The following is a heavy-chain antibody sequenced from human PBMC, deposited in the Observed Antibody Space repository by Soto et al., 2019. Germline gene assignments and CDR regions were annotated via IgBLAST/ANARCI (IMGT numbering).Heavy chain of an antibody. CDR3: TSDTFGASDS. J-gene: IGHJ4*02. CDR2: IDPYDTGI. Sequence: PGGSLRLSCAASGFAFSSEWMHWVRQAPGKGLVWVSRIDPYDTGITYADSVKGRFTISRDNAKNTLYLQMNSLRAEDTAVYYCTSDTFGASDSWGQGTLVTVSS. CDR1: GFAFSSEW. D-gene: IGHD2-15*01. V-gene: IGHV3-74*01.